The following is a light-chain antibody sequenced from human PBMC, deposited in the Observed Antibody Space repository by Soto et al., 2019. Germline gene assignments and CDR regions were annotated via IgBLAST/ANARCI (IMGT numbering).Light chain of an antibody. CDR3: NSYAGSPYF. Sequence: QSALTQPPSASGSPGQSVTISCTGTSSDVGGYNYVSWYQQHPGKAPKLMIYEVNKRPSGVPDRFSGSKSGNTASLTVSGLQAEDEADYYCNSYAGSPYFFGTGTKLTVL. CDR2: EVN. V-gene: IGLV2-8*01. J-gene: IGLJ1*01. CDR1: SSDVGGYNY.